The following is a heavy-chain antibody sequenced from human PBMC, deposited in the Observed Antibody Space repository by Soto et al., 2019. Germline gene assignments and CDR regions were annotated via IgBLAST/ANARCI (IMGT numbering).Heavy chain of an antibody. CDR2: ISYDGSNK. CDR1: GFTFSSYA. Sequence: GGSLRLSCAASGFTFSSYAMHWVRQAPGKGLEWVAVISYDGSNKYYADSGKGRITISRDNSKNTLYLQMNSLRAEDTAVYYCARVVGSGSYSSRYFDHWGQGTLVTVSS. J-gene: IGHJ4*02. CDR3: ARVVGSGSYSSRYFDH. D-gene: IGHD1-26*01. V-gene: IGHV3-30-3*01.